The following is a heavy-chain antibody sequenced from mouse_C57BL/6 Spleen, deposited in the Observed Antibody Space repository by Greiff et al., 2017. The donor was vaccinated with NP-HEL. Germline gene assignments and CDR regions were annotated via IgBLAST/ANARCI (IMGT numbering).Heavy chain of an antibody. J-gene: IGHJ4*01. Sequence: VQLVESGAELARPGASVKMSCKASGYTFTSYTMHWVKQRPGQGLEWIGYINPSSGYTKYNQKFKDKATLTADKSSSTAYMQLSSLTSEDSAVYYCARYDYSKSMDYWGQGTSVTVSS. V-gene: IGHV1-4*01. CDR2: INPSSGYT. CDR1: GYTFTSYT. CDR3: ARYDYSKSMDY. D-gene: IGHD2-5*01.